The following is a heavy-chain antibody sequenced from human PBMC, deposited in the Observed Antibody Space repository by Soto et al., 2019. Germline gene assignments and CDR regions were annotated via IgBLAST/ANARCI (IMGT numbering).Heavy chain of an antibody. J-gene: IGHJ6*02. V-gene: IGHV1-69*06. Sequence: SVKVSCKASGGTFSSYAISWVRQAPGQGLEWMGGIIPIFGTANYAQKFQGRVTITADKSTSTAYMELSSLRSEDTAVYYCARTYYYGSGSYYRPYYYGMDVWGQGTTVTVSS. CDR1: GGTFSSYA. CDR2: IIPIFGTA. CDR3: ARTYYYGSGSYYRPYYYGMDV. D-gene: IGHD3-10*01.